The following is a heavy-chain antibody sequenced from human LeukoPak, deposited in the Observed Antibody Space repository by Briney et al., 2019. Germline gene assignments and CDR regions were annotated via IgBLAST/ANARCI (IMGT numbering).Heavy chain of an antibody. Sequence: ASVKVSCKASGYTFTGYYMHWVRQTPGQGLEWMGWINPNSGGTNYAQKFQGRVTMTRDTSISTAYMELSSLRSEDTAVYYCARDDPADVWGKGTTVTVSS. V-gene: IGHV1-2*02. CDR3: ARDDPADV. CDR1: GYTFTGYY. J-gene: IGHJ6*04. CDR2: INPNSGGT.